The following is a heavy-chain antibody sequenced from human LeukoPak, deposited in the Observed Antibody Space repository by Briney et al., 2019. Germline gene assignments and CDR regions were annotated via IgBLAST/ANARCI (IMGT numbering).Heavy chain of an antibody. J-gene: IGHJ4*02. Sequence: GASVKVSFKASECTFSSYSISWVRQAPGQGLEWMGGIIPIFGTANYAQKFQARVTITTDESTRTAYMKLSSLRSEDTAVYYCASCSGGSCYYFDYWGQGTLVTVSS. D-gene: IGHD2-15*01. CDR1: ECTFSSYS. CDR2: IIPIFGTA. CDR3: ASCSGGSCYYFDY. V-gene: IGHV1-69*05.